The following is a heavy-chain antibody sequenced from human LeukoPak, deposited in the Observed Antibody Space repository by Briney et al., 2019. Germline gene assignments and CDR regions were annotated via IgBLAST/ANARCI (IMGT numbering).Heavy chain of an antibody. J-gene: IGHJ4*02. D-gene: IGHD3-22*01. CDR1: GFTFSSYG. CDR2: IRYDGSNK. CDR3: AKDFDYYDSSGYFR. V-gene: IGHV3-30*02. Sequence: GGSLRLSCAASGFTFSSYGMHLVPQAPGKGLEWVAFIRYDGSNKYYADSVKGRFTISRDNSKNTLYLQMNSLRAEDTAVYYCAKDFDYYDSSGYFRWGQGTLVTVSS.